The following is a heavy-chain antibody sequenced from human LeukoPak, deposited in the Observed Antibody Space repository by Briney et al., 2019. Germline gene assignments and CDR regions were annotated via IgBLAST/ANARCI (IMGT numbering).Heavy chain of an antibody. CDR1: GCIFTSYG. J-gene: IGHJ4*02. V-gene: IGHV1-18*01. Sequence: GASVKVSCKASGCIFTSYGISWVRQAPGQGLEWMGWISAYNGNTNYAQKLQGRVTMTTDTSTSTAYMELRSLRSDDTAVYYCARDGSSWYIRDFDYWGQGTLVTVSS. CDR2: ISAYNGNT. CDR3: ARDGSSWYIRDFDY. D-gene: IGHD6-13*01.